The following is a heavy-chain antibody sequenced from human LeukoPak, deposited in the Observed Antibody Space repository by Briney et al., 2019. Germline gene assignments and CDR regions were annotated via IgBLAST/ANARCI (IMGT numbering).Heavy chain of an antibody. CDR1: GYTFTSYD. V-gene: IGHV1-8*01. J-gene: IGHJ5*02. CDR3: AKAGIVATMNADWFDP. CDR2: MNPNSGNT. D-gene: IGHD5-12*01. Sequence: ASVKVSCKASGYTFTSYDINWVRQATGQGLEWMGWMNPNSGNTGYAQKFRGRVTMTRDTSISTAYMEMSSLRSEDTAVYYCAKAGIVATMNADWFDPWGQGTLVTVSS.